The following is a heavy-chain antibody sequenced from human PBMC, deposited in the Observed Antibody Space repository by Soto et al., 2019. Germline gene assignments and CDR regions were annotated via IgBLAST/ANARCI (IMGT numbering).Heavy chain of an antibody. D-gene: IGHD3-10*01. Sequence: QLVESGGGVARPGGSLRLSCVVSGFTFDDYGMSWVRQPPGKGLEWVSSLNWSGGSTGYVDSVKGRFTISRDNAKNCLYLQINSLRAEDTALYYCAGGDYGSGSYYLGMDVWGQGTTVTVSS. CDR3: AGGDYGSGSYYLGMDV. V-gene: IGHV3-20*04. CDR2: LNWSGGST. J-gene: IGHJ6*02. CDR1: GFTFDDYG.